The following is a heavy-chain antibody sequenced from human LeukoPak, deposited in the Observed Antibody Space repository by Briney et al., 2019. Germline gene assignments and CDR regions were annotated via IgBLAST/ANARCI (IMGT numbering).Heavy chain of an antibody. D-gene: IGHD3-10*01. J-gene: IGHJ5*02. CDR1: GLTFSNYN. V-gene: IGHV3-21*01. Sequence: GGSLRLSCAASGLTFSNYNMNWVRQAPGKGLEWVSSISTSGSYIYYANSMKGRFTISRDNAKNSLYLQMNSLRVEDSAVYYCATDLIHYYASGAKTWGQGTLVTVSS. CDR3: ATDLIHYYASGAKT. CDR2: ISTSGSYI.